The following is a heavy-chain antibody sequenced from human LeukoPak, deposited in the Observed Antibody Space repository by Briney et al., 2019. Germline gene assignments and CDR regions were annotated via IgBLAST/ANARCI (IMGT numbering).Heavy chain of an antibody. CDR3: ARQGLIVMAGEGDFDY. CDR1: GGSISSSDYY. CDR2: IYYSGNT. J-gene: IGHJ4*02. V-gene: IGHV4-39*01. D-gene: IGHD5-24*01. Sequence: SETLSLSCTVSGGSISSSDYYWAWIRQPPARSLEWIGSIYYSGNTHYNPSLKSRVTISVDTSKNQFSLKLSSVTAADTAVYYCARQGLIVMAGEGDFDYWGQGTLVTVSS.